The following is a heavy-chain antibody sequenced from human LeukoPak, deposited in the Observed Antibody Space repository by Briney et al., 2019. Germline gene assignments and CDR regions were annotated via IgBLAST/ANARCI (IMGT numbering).Heavy chain of an antibody. Sequence: SETPSLTCAVYDGSFSGYNWSWIRPPPGKGLEWSGEIDHSGSTNYNPSLKSRVTISIDTYRNQFSLKLSSVTAADTGVYYCARYGVWAFDIWGQGTMVTVSS. CDR1: DGSFSGYN. V-gene: IGHV4-34*01. CDR3: ARYGVWAFDI. CDR2: IDHSGST. D-gene: IGHD2-8*01. J-gene: IGHJ3*02.